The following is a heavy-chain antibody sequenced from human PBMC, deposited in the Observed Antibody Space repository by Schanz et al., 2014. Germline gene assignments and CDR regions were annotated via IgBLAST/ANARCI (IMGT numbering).Heavy chain of an antibody. CDR2: IKHDGSVK. J-gene: IGHJ4*02. CDR3: AKSQGSSFDS. Sequence: EVQLVESGGGLVQPGGSLRLSCTASGFTFSDYWMSWVRQAPGKGPEWVANIKHDGSVKDYVDSVEGRFTISRDNTKNSLFLQLNSLRADDTAVYYCAKSQGSSFDSWGQGTLVTVSS. V-gene: IGHV3-7*05. D-gene: IGHD6-13*01. CDR1: GFTFSDYW.